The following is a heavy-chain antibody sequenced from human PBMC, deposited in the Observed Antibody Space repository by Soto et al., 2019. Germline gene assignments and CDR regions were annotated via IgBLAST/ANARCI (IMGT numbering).Heavy chain of an antibody. J-gene: IGHJ5*02. Sequence: SETLSLTCTVSGGSISSSSYYWGWIRQPPGKGLEWIGSIYYSGSTYYNPSLKSRVTISVDTSKNHFSLKLTSVTAADTAVYYCARRPAGDNWFDPWGQGTLVTVSS. CDR2: IYYSGST. CDR1: GGSISSSSYY. CDR3: ARRPAGDNWFDP. V-gene: IGHV4-39*02. D-gene: IGHD2-2*01.